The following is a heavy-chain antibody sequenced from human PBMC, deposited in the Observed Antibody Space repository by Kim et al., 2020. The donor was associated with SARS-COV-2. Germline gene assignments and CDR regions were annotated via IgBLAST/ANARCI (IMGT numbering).Heavy chain of an antibody. Sequence: ADPVKSRFTISRNNSKNTLYQQMNSLGAEDTAVYYCARDIHYGDYGPYFQHWGQGTLVTVSS. V-gene: IGHV3-30*07. CDR3: ARDIHYGDYGPYFQH. J-gene: IGHJ1*01. D-gene: IGHD4-17*01.